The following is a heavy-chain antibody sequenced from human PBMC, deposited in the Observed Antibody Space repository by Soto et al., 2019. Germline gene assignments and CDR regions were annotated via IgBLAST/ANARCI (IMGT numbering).Heavy chain of an antibody. J-gene: IGHJ4*02. D-gene: IGHD2-8*02. CDR2: IIPVFGTP. V-gene: IGHV1-69*06. Sequence: QVQLVQSGSEVKKSGSSVKVSCKASGYSFSSHAITWVRQAPGQGLEWMGGIIPVFGTPSYAQKLQGRVTMSADKATNTTYLELRSVRPEDTAVQYGATGGALSTIWYWGYGLDSWGKGTHVTVAS. CDR3: ATGGALSTIWYWGYGLDS. CDR1: GYSFSSHA.